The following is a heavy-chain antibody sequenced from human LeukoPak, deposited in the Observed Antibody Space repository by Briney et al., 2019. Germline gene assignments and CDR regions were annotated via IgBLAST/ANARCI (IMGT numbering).Heavy chain of an antibody. J-gene: IGHJ4*02. CDR2: IKQDGSEK. CDR1: GFTFSSYW. Sequence: GGSLRLSCAASGFTFSSYWMSWVRQAPGKGLEWVANIKQDGSEKYYVDSVKGRFTISRDNAKNSLYLQMNSLKAEDTAVYYCATNARYDSSGYYYEGYSDYWGQGTLVTVSS. CDR3: ATNARYDSSGYYYEGYSDY. V-gene: IGHV3-7*01. D-gene: IGHD3-22*01.